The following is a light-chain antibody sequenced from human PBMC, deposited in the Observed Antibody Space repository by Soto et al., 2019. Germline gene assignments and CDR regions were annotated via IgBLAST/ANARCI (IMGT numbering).Light chain of an antibody. Sequence: EIVFTPAPGTLSLSPGERATLSCRASQSVSTNLAWYQQKPGQAPRLLIYGASTRATGIPDRFSGSGSGTEFSLTINSLQSEDFAVYYCHHYNNWWAFGQGTKV. J-gene: IGKJ1*01. CDR3: HHYNNWWA. V-gene: IGKV3-15*01. CDR2: GAS. CDR1: QSVSTN.